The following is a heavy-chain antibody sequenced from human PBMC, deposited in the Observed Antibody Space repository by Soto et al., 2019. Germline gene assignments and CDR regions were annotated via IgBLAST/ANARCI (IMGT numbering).Heavy chain of an antibody. V-gene: IGHV4-59*01. CDR3: ARQTVTTWNYYYYYYGMDV. J-gene: IGHJ6*02. D-gene: IGHD4-4*01. Sequence: QVQLQESGPGLVKPSETLSLTCTVSGGSISSYYWSWIQQPPGKGLEWIGYIYYSGSTNYNPSLKSRVTISGDTSKNPFSLKLSSVTAADTAVYYCARQTVTTWNYYYYYYGMDVWGQGTTVTVSS. CDR2: IYYSGST. CDR1: GGSISSYY.